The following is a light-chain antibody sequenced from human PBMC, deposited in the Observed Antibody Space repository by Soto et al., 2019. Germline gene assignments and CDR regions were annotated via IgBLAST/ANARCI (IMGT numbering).Light chain of an antibody. Sequence: EIVLTQSPVTLVLSPGERATLSCRASRPVTSMYLAWYQQKPGQAPRLLIYGVSSRDTGIPDRFSGRGSGTDFTLTISRLEPEDSAVYYCQQYGSSPGTFGLGTKVEIK. CDR2: GVS. V-gene: IGKV3-20*01. CDR1: RPVTSMY. CDR3: QQYGSSPGT. J-gene: IGKJ1*01.